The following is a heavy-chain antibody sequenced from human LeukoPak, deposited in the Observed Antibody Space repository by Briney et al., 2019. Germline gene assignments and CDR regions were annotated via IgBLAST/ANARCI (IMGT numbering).Heavy chain of an antibody. J-gene: IGHJ3*02. V-gene: IGHV3-23*01. CDR3: AEEGENYAFDI. CDR2: ISGDGAST. Sequence: PGGSLRLSCAASGFTFAIHAVTWVRQAPGKGLEWVSGISGDGASTHYAESVKGQFTISRDNSQNTLFLQMNSLRAEDTAIYYCAEEGENYAFDIWGQGTMVTVSS. CDR1: GFTFAIHA. D-gene: IGHD2-21*01.